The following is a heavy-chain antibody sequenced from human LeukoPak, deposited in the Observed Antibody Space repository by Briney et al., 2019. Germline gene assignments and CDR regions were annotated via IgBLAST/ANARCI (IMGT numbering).Heavy chain of an antibody. CDR3: ARGEGYYYDSSGYYDY. V-gene: IGHV4-59*01. J-gene: IGHJ4*02. CDR2: IYYSGST. D-gene: IGHD3-22*01. CDR1: GASISSYY. Sequence: SETLSLTCTVSGASISSYYWSWIRQPPGQGLEWIGYIYYSGSTNYNPSLKSRVTISVDTSKNQFSLKLSSVTAADTAVYYCARGEGYYYDSSGYYDYWGQGTLVTVSS.